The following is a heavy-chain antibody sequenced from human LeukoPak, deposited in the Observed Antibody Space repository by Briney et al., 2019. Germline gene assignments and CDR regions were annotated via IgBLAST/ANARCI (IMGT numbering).Heavy chain of an antibody. J-gene: IGHJ4*02. V-gene: IGHV3-11*01. CDR1: GFTFSDYY. CDR3: ARGAHERYCSSTSCYDFDY. CDR2: VSSSGSTV. Sequence: PGGSLRLSCAASGFTFSDYYMSWIRQAPGKGLEWVSYVSSSGSTVYYADSVKGRFTISRDNAKNSLYLQMNSLRAEDTAVYYCARGAHERYCSSTSCYDFDYWGQGTLVTVSS. D-gene: IGHD2-2*01.